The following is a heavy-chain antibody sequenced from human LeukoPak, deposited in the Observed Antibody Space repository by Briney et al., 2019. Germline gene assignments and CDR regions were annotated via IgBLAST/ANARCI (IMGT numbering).Heavy chain of an antibody. CDR3: ARRGAVSGGSDY. CDR1: GFTFSSYT. Sequence: GGSLRLSCAASGFTFSSYTMHWVRQAPGKGLEYVSAITSNGGSTYYANSVKGRFTISRDNSENTLYLQMGSLRAEDMAVYYCARRGAVSGGSDYWGQGTLVTVSS. CDR2: ITSNGGST. J-gene: IGHJ4*02. D-gene: IGHD3-16*01. V-gene: IGHV3-64*01.